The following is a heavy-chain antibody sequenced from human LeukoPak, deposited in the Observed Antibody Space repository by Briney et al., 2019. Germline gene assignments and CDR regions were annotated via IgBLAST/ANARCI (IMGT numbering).Heavy chain of an antibody. CDR3: ARGLWAPRFDC. V-gene: IGHV4-34*01. CDR2: INHSGST. Sequence: KPSETLSLTCAVYGGSFSGYYWSWIRRPPGKGLEWIGEINHSGSTNYNPSLKSRVTISVDTSKNQFSLKLSSVTAADTAVYFCARGLWAPRFDCWGQGTLVTVSS. J-gene: IGHJ4*02. D-gene: IGHD1-26*01. CDR1: GGSFSGYY.